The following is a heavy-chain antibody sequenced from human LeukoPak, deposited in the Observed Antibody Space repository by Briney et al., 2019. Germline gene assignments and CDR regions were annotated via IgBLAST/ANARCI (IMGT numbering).Heavy chain of an antibody. CDR2: ISGGGGST. D-gene: IGHD1-26*01. CDR1: GFTFSTYA. J-gene: IGHJ4*02. V-gene: IGHV3-23*01. CDR3: AKHRTVGATGYFDY. Sequence: PGGSLRLSCAASGFTFSTYAMSWVRQAPGKELEWVSGISGGGGSTYYPDSVKGRFTISRDHSKNTLYLQMNSLRAEDTAVYFCAKHRTVGATGYFDYWGQGALVTVSS.